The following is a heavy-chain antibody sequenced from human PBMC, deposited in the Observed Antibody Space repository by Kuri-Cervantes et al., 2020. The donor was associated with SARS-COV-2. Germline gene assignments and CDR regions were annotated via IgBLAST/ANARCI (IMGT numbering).Heavy chain of an antibody. V-gene: IGHV3-48*03. Sequence: GGSLRLSCAASGFTFSSYEMNWVRQAPGKGLEWVSYISSSGSTIYYADSVKCRFTISRDNAKNSLYLQMNSLRAEDTALYHCARAEYDPHHYYYYMDVWGKGTTVTVSS. D-gene: IGHD2/OR15-2a*01. CDR1: GFTFSSYE. J-gene: IGHJ6*03. CDR3: ARAEYDPHHYYYYMDV. CDR2: ISSSGSTI.